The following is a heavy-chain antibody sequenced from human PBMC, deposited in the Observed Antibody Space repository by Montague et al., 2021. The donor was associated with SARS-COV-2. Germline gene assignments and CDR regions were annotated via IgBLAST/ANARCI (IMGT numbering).Heavy chain of an antibody. V-gene: IGHV2-70*11. CDR2: IDWDDDK. CDR1: GFSLSTSGMC. J-gene: IGHJ3*02. D-gene: IGHD3-22*01. CDR3: ARTPYYYDSSGYYYGDFDI. Sequence: VKPTQTLTLTCTFSGFSLSTSGMCVSWIRQPPGKALEWLARIDWDDDKYYSTSLKTRLTISKDTSKNQVVLTMTNMDPVDTATYYCARTPYYYDSSGYYYGDFDIWGQGTMVTVSS.